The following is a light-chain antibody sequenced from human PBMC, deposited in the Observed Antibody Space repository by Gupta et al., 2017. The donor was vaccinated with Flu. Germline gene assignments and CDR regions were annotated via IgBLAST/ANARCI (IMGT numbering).Light chain of an antibody. CDR1: RSVDSY. V-gene: IGKV3-11*01. Sequence: MVLPHPHAPLSSAPGRRTPRSSRTNRSVDSYLAWYQHKPGQAPRLLIYDASNRATGIPDRFSGSGSGTDFTLTISRLEPEDFAFYYCQHGCSSPLTFGQGTKVEIK. CDR2: DAS. J-gene: IGKJ1*01. CDR3: QHGCSSPLT.